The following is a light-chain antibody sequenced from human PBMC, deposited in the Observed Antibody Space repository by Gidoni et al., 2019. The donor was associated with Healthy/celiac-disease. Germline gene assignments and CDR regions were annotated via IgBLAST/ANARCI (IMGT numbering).Light chain of an antibody. V-gene: IGLV2-14*01. CDR1: RSDVGGYNY. J-gene: IGLJ1*01. CDR2: DVS. Sequence: QSALTQPASVSGSPGQSITISCTGTRSDVGGYNYVSWYQQHPGKAPKLMIYDVSNRPSGVSNRFSGSKSGNTASLTSSGLQAEDEADYYCSSYTSSSTRVFGTGTKVTVL. CDR3: SSYTSSSTRV.